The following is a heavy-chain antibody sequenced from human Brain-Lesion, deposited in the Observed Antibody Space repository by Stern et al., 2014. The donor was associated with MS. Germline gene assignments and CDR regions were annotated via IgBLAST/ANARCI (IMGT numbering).Heavy chain of an antibody. J-gene: IGHJ4*02. CDR3: ARFPASRPHVFDS. CDR1: GGSISSSNW. CDR2: SDHSGST. Sequence: VQLLESGPGLVKPSGTLSLTCAVSGGSISSSNWWSWVRQCPGKGLEWIGESDHSGSTIYNPSLKSRVTVSVDKSKNRFSLNLRSVTAADTAVYFCARFPASRPHVFDSWGQGTLVTVSS. D-gene: IGHD6-13*01. V-gene: IGHV4-4*02.